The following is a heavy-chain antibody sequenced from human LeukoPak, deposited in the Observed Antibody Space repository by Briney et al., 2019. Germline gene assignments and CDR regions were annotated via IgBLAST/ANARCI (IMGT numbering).Heavy chain of an antibody. CDR1: GGSISSYY. Sequence: SETLSLTCTVSGGSISSYYWSWIRQPPGKGLEWIGYIYYSGSTNYNPSLKSRVTISVDTSKNQFSLKLSSVTAADTAVYYCARDRSHPYGMGVWGQGTTVTVSS. CDR3: ARDRSHPYGMGV. CDR2: IYYSGST. V-gene: IGHV4-59*01. J-gene: IGHJ6*02.